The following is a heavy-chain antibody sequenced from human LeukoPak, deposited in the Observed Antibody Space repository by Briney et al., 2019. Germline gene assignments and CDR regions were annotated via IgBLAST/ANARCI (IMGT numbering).Heavy chain of an antibody. V-gene: IGHV4-59*08. J-gene: IGHJ5*02. CDR3: ARVNYRSGSYSSWFDP. CDR2: ISYEGST. CDR1: GASISSFY. D-gene: IGHD3-10*01. Sequence: SETLSLTCTVSGASISSFYWSWIRQPPGKGLEWIGYISYEGSTNYHLSLKSRVTISVDTSKNQFSPKLSSVTATDTALYYCARVNYRSGSYSSWFDPWGQGTLVTVSS.